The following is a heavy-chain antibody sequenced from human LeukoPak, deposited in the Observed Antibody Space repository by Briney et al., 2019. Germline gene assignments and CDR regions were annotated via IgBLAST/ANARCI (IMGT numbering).Heavy chain of an antibody. Sequence: GGSLRLSRAASGFTVSSNYMSWVRQAPGKGLEWVSVIYSGGSTYYADSVKGRFTISRDNSKNTLYLQMNSLRAEDTAVYYCARLEVAANEYYFDYWGQGTLVTVSS. CDR2: IYSGGST. V-gene: IGHV3-66*04. CDR3: ARLEVAANEYYFDY. J-gene: IGHJ4*02. CDR1: GFTVSSNY. D-gene: IGHD2-15*01.